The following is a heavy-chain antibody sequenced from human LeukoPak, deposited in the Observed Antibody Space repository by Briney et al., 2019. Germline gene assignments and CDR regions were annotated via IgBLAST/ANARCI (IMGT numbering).Heavy chain of an antibody. D-gene: IGHD1-26*01. J-gene: IGHJ4*02. Sequence: PSETLSLTCSVSGGSMNSDYWSWIRQSPGKGLEWIGRLFGNGGTNYSPSFQRRATMSVDTSTRRLSLRLNSVTAADTVVYYCARQAAKKWDLPGSFDSWGQGILVTVSS. CDR2: LFGNGGT. CDR1: GGSMNSDY. CDR3: ARQAAKKWDLPGSFDS. V-gene: IGHV4-59*08.